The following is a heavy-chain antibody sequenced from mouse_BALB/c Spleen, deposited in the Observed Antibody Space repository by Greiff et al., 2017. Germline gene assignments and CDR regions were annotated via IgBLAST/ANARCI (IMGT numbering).Heavy chain of an antibody. Sequence: VQLQQSGAELVKPGASVKLSCKASGYTFTSYYMYWVKQRPGQGLEWIGEINPSNGGTNFNEKFKSKATLTVDKSSSTAYMQLSSLTSEDSAVYYCTRYPIYDYDSWFAYWGQGTLVTVSA. CDR1: GYTFTSYY. V-gene: IGHV1S81*02. CDR3: TRYPIYDYDSWFAY. J-gene: IGHJ3*01. D-gene: IGHD2-4*01. CDR2: INPSNGGT.